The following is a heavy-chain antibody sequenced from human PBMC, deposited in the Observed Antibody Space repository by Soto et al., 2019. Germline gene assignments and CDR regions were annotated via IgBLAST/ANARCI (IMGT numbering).Heavy chain of an antibody. D-gene: IGHD6-13*01. Sequence: QVQLVQSGAEVKKPGASVKVSCKASGYTFTSYGISWVRQAPGQGLEWMGWISAYNGNTNYAQKLQGRVTMTRDTSTSTASMDLRSLRSDDTAVYYCARNAPTIAAQYDYWGQGTLVTVSS. J-gene: IGHJ4*02. CDR1: GYTFTSYG. V-gene: IGHV1-18*01. CDR2: ISAYNGNT. CDR3: ARNAPTIAAQYDY.